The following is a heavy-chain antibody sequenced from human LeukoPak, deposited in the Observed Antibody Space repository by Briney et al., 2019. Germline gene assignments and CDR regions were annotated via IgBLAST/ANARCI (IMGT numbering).Heavy chain of an antibody. Sequence: SETLSLTCSVSGGSISSYYWSWIRQPAAKGLEWIGRINTSGSTNYNPSLESRVTMSVDTTKNQFSLQLTSVTAADTAVYYCAKTGSSIAARPPDYWGQGTLVTVSP. CDR1: GGSISSYY. CDR2: INTSGST. V-gene: IGHV4-4*07. J-gene: IGHJ4*02. D-gene: IGHD6-6*01. CDR3: AKTGSSIAARPPDY.